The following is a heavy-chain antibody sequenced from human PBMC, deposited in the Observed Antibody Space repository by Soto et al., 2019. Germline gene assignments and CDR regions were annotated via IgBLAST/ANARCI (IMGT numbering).Heavy chain of an antibody. CDR1: TFTLRTYS. V-gene: IGHV3-21*01. Sequence: EVQLVESGGGLVKPGGSLRLSCAASTFTLRTYSINWVRQSPGKGLEWVSSITSSSSYTYYADSVKGRFTISRDDAKNSLYLQMNGLRAEDTAVYYCAREGYCGYDCLDYWGQGTLVTVSS. CDR3: AREGYCGYDCLDY. D-gene: IGHD2-21*02. CDR2: ITSSSSYT. J-gene: IGHJ4*02.